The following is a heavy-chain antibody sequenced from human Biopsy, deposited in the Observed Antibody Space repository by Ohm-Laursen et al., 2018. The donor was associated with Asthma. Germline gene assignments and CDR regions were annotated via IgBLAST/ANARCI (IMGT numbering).Heavy chain of an antibody. Sequence: SLRLSCTAFGFMFRSFGMHWVHQAPGKGLEWVAVISYDGNHKFYEDSVKGRFTISRDNSKNTLYLQMNSLRTEDTAVYYCAKRRGYSGHDNDYWGQGTLVIVSS. J-gene: IGHJ4*02. D-gene: IGHD5-12*01. CDR3: AKRRGYSGHDNDY. CDR2: ISYDGNHK. CDR1: GFMFRSFG. V-gene: IGHV3-30*18.